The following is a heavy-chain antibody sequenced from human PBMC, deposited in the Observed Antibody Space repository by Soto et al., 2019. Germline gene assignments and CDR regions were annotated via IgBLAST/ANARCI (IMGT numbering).Heavy chain of an antibody. Sequence: QVQLVQSGAEVREPGASVKVSCKAAGYTFSNYPIHWVRQAPGQRLEWMGWINPGNGNTKYSQKFQGRVTITRDTYASTAYMELSSLRSEDTAVYYGAKEMIVVMNWFDPWGQGTLVTVAS. CDR3: AKEMIVVMNWFDP. V-gene: IGHV1-3*01. CDR2: INPGNGNT. CDR1: GYTFSNYP. D-gene: IGHD3-22*01. J-gene: IGHJ5*02.